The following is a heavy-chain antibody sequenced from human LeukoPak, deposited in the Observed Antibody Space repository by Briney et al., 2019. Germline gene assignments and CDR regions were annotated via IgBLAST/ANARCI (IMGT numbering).Heavy chain of an antibody. V-gene: IGHV1-2*02. CDR3: ARDPYYDILTGQFDY. CDR1: GYTFTGYY. Sequence: ASVKVSCKASGYTFTGYYMHWVRQAPGQGLEWMGWINPNSGGTNYAQQFHGRVTMNRDTSISTAYIELSRLRSDDTAVYYCARDPYYDILTGQFDYWGQGTLLTVSS. CDR2: INPNSGGT. J-gene: IGHJ4*02. D-gene: IGHD3-9*01.